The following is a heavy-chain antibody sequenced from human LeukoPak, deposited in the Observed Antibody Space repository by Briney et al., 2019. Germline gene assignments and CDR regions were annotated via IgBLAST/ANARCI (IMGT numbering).Heavy chain of an antibody. CDR1: GYTFTSYG. Sequence: GASVKVSCKASGYTFTSYGISWVRQAPGQGLEWMGWISAYNGNTNYTQNLQGRVTMTTDTSTNTAYMELRSLRSDDTAVYYCARTSAYGSSWHSYWGQGTLVTVSS. V-gene: IGHV1-18*01. D-gene: IGHD6-13*01. J-gene: IGHJ4*02. CDR2: ISAYNGNT. CDR3: ARTSAYGSSWHSY.